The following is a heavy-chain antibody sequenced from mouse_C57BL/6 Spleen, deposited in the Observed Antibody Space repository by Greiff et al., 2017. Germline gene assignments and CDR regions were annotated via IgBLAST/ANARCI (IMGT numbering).Heavy chain of an antibody. CDR3: ASAYYSNYPFAY. CDR1: GFTFSSYA. D-gene: IGHD2-5*01. J-gene: IGHJ3*01. Sequence: EVKLVESGGGLVKPGGSLKLSCAASGFTFSSYAMSWVRQTPEKRLEWVAIISDGGSSTYYPDNVKGRFTISRDNAKNNLYLQMSHLKSEDTAMYYCASAYYSNYPFAYWGQGTLVTVSA. V-gene: IGHV5-4*03. CDR2: ISDGGSST.